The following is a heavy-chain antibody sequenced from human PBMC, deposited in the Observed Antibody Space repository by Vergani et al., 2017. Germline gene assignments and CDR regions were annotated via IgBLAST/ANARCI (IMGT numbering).Heavy chain of an antibody. Sequence: EVQLLESGGGLVQPGGSLRLSCAASGFTFSSYAMSWVRQAPGKGLEWVSAISGSGGSTYYADSVKGRFTISRDNSKNTLYLQMNSLRAEDTAVYYCAKSRGRFLEWLFRAFDYWDQGTLVTVSS. CDR3: AKSRGRFLEWLFRAFDY. D-gene: IGHD3-3*01. J-gene: IGHJ4*02. CDR2: ISGSGGST. V-gene: IGHV3-23*01. CDR1: GFTFSSYA.